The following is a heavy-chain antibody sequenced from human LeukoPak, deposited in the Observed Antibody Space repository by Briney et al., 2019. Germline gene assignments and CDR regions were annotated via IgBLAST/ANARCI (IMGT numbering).Heavy chain of an antibody. CDR2: IYHSGST. J-gene: IGHJ4*02. CDR1: GYSISSGYY. V-gene: IGHV4-38-2*02. CDR3: RLWEGGYSTTVLDY. Sequence: PSETLSLTCTVSGYSISSGYYWGWIRQPPGKGLEWIGSIYHSGSTYYNPSLKSRVTISVDTSKNQFSLKLSSVTAADTAVYYCRLWEGGYSTTVLDYWGQGTLVTVSS. D-gene: IGHD3-22*01.